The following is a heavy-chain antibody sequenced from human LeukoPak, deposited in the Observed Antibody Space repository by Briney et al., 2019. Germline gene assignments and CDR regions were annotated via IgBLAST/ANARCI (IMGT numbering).Heavy chain of an antibody. CDR2: INPSGGST. V-gene: IGHV1-46*01. J-gene: IGHJ6*02. Sequence: ASVKVSCKASGYTFTSYDINWVRQATGQGLEWMGIINPSGGSTSYAQKFQGRVTMTRDTSTSTVYMELSSLRSEDTAVYYCARDVAVNYYYYGMDVWGQGTTVTVSS. CDR3: ARDVAVNYYYYGMDV. D-gene: IGHD2-15*01. CDR1: GYTFTSYD.